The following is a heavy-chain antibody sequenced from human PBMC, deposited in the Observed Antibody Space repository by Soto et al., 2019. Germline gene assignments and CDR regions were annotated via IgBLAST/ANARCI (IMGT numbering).Heavy chain of an antibody. CDR2: ISDGGGTT. D-gene: IGHD6-19*01. V-gene: IGHV3-23*01. J-gene: IGHJ4*02. CDR3: AENGVDSTGWYFLNH. Sequence: EVQLLESGGGLVQPGGSLRLSCSASGITFSLYAMTWVRQAPGKGLEWVSTISDGGGTTYYADSVEGRFTISRYNSKNTIYLQMNSLRGEDTALYYCAENGVDSTGWYFLNHWGQGTLVTVSS. CDR1: GITFSLYA.